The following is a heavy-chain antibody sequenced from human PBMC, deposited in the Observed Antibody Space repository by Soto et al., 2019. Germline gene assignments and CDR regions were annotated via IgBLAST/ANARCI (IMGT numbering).Heavy chain of an antibody. CDR2: IHNDGSRT. V-gene: IGHV3-74*03. J-gene: IGHJ3*01. CDR3: ARGDRGGFDL. D-gene: IGHD3-16*01. Sequence: EVQVVESGGGLVQPGESLRLSCAASGFTFSYYWMHWVRQTPGKGLLWVSHIHNDGSRTTYADSVKGRFTISRDNARNTVYLQMTSLRDDDTAVYYCARGDRGGFDLWGQGTAVTVSS. CDR1: GFTFSYYW.